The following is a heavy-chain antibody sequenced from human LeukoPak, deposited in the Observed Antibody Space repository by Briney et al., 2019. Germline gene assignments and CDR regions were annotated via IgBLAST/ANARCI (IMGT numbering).Heavy chain of an antibody. D-gene: IGHD1/OR15-1a*01. J-gene: IGHJ4*02. CDR2: INHSGST. Sequence: SETLSLTCAVYGGSFSGYYWSWIRQPPGKGLEWIGEINHSGSTNYNPSLKSRVTISVDTSKNQFSLKLSSVTAADTAVYYCARGTRTDYWGQGTLVTVSS. CDR1: GGSFSGYY. CDR3: ARGTRTDY. V-gene: IGHV4-34*01.